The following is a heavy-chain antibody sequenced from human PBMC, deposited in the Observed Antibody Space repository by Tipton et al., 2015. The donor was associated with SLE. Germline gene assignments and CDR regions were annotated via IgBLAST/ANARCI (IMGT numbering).Heavy chain of an antibody. V-gene: IGHV3-30*02. J-gene: IGHJ4*02. CDR1: GFTFSIYG. Sequence: SLRLSCAASGFTFSIYGMHWVRQAPGKGLEWVAFIRYDGSDKYYADSVKGRVTISRDNSKNTLYLQMNSLRAEDTAVYYCAQSIAVAGTGTFDYWGQGTLVTVSS. D-gene: IGHD6-19*01. CDR2: IRYDGSDK. CDR3: AQSIAVAGTGTFDY.